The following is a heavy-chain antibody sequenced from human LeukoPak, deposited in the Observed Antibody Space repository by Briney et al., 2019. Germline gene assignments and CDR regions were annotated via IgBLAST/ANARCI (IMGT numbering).Heavy chain of an antibody. CDR1: GFTFSSYG. J-gene: IGHJ4*02. CDR2: IWYDGSNK. D-gene: IGHD5-18*01. V-gene: IGHV3-33*06. Sequence: GGSLRLSCAAYGFTFSSYGMHWVRQAPGKGLEWVAVIWYDGSNKYYADSVKGRFTISRDNSKNTLYLQMNSLRAEDTAVYYCAKDLVLRRGYSYGYFDYWGQGTLVTVSS. CDR3: AKDLVLRRGYSYGYFDY.